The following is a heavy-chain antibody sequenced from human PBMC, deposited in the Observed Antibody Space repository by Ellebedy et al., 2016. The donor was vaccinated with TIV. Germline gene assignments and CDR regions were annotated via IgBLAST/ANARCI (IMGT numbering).Heavy chain of an antibody. V-gene: IGHV3-23*01. CDR2: ISGSGGTT. D-gene: IGHD1-26*01. CDR3: AKDEARSIYYKPFDF. J-gene: IGHJ4*02. CDR1: GFTFSNYA. Sequence: GESLKISCAASGFTFSNYAMSWVRQAPGKGLESVSAISGSGGTTHYADSVKGRFTISRDNSKKTLFLQVDSLRAEDTAVYYCAKDEARSIYYKPFDFWGQGALVTVSS.